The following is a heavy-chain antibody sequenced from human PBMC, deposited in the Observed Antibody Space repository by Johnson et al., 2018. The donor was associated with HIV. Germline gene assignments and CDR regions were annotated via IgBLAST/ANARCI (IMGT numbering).Heavy chain of an antibody. CDR2: IYSGGST. Sequence: VQLVESGGGLVQPGGSLRLSCAASGFTVSSNYMSWVRQAPGNGLEWVSVIYSGGSTYYADSVQGRFTISRDNSKNTLYLQMNSLRAEDTAVFYCTRSDYRDAFDIWGQGTMVTVSS. CDR3: TRSDYRDAFDI. V-gene: IGHV3-66*01. J-gene: IGHJ3*02. CDR1: GFTVSSNY. D-gene: IGHD4-11*01.